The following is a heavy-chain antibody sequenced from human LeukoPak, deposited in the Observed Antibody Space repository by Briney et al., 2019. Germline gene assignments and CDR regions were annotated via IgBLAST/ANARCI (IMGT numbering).Heavy chain of an antibody. CDR2: IRSKAYGGTT. J-gene: IGHJ4*02. Sequence: GRSLRLSCTASGFTFGDYAMSWFRQAPGKGLEWVGFIRSKAYGGTTEYAASVKGRFTISRDDSKSTAYLQMNSLKTEDTAVYYCTRDVYYDYVWGSYRYIFDYWGQGTLVTVSS. V-gene: IGHV3-49*03. D-gene: IGHD3-16*02. CDR1: GFTFGDYA. CDR3: TRDVYYDYVWGSYRYIFDY.